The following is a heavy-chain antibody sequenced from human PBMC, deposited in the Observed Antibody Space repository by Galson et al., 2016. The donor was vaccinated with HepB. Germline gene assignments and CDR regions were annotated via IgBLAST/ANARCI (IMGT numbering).Heavy chain of an antibody. CDR2: ILDDGSQK. J-gene: IGHJ4*02. Sequence: SLRLSCAASGFTFNNYGMHWVRQAPGKGLQWVAVILDDGSQKYYADSVKGRFTISRDNAKNTLFLQMNSLRVEDTAVYYCAKGARGYLDYWGQGTLVTVSS. CDR3: AKGARGYLDY. V-gene: IGHV3-33*03. CDR1: GFTFNNYG.